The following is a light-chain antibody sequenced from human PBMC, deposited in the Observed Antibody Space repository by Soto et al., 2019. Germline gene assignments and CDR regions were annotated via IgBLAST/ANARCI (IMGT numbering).Light chain of an antibody. CDR1: QSVSSY. CDR2: DAS. Sequence: EIVLTHSPATLSLSPWEIATLSCRASQSVSSYLAWYQQKPGQAPRLLIYDASNRATGIPARFSGSGSGTDFTLTISSLEPEDFAVYYCQQRSNWPPITLGQGTRLEIK. CDR3: QQRSNWPPIT. J-gene: IGKJ5*01. V-gene: IGKV3-11*01.